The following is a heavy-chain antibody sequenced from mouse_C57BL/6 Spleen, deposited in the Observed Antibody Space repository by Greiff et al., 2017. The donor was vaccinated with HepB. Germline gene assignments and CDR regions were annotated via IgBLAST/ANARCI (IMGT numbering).Heavy chain of an antibody. CDR3: ARGYGNGYYFDY. CDR1: GYTFTSYW. J-gene: IGHJ2*01. CDR2: IYPGSGST. D-gene: IGHD2-1*01. V-gene: IGHV1-55*01. Sequence: VQLQQSGAELVKPGASVKMSCKASGYTFTSYWITWVKQRPGQGLEWIGDIYPGSGSTNYNEKFKSKATLTVDTSSSTAYMQLSSLTSEDSAVYYCARGYGNGYYFDYWGQGTTLTVSS.